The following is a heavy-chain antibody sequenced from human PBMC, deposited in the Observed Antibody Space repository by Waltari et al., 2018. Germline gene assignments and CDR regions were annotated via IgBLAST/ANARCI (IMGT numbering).Heavy chain of an antibody. Sequence: EVQLVESGGVLVQPGGSLRLACAASGFPFGSYSMNWVRQAPGKGLEWISYISLSSSSIQYADSVKGRFTISRDNANNSLYLQMNSLRADDSAVYYCTTSGMDVWGQGTTVTVSS. CDR2: ISLSSSSI. CDR3: TTSGMDV. V-gene: IGHV3-48*01. J-gene: IGHJ6*02. CDR1: GFPFGSYS.